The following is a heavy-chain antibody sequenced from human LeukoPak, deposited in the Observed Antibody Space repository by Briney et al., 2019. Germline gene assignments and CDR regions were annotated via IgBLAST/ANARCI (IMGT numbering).Heavy chain of an antibody. CDR1: GFTFSSYA. J-gene: IGHJ4*02. V-gene: IGHV3-23*01. D-gene: IGHD4-17*01. CDR2: ISGSGGST. Sequence: GGSLRLSCAASGFTFSSYAMSWVRQAPGKGLEWVSAISGSGGSTYYADSVKGRFTISRDNSKNTLYLQMNSLRAEDTVVYYCANLPTVTTLDYWGQGTLVTVSS. CDR3: ANLPTVTTLDY.